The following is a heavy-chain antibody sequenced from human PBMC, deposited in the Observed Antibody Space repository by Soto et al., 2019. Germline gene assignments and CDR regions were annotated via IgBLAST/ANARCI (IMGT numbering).Heavy chain of an antibody. CDR1: GGSIYSTTW. D-gene: IGHD3-22*01. CDR2: IHHDGST. CDR3: ARGPYFDSTGYPYYYYGMDV. J-gene: IGHJ6*02. V-gene: IGHV4-4*02. Sequence: PSYTLSPTFVLSGGSIYSTTWCSWVRQSPWKGLEWIGDIHHDGSTNYNPSLMSRVFISVDKSKYQFSLRVNSVTAADTAVYYCARGPYFDSTGYPYYYYGMDVWGQGTTVS.